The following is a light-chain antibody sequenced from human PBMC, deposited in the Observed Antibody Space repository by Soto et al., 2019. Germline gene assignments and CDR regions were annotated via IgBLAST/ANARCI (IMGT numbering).Light chain of an antibody. V-gene: IGKV1-5*01. CDR3: QQYNSPRYT. CDR2: DAS. Sequence: DIQMTQSPSTLSASVGDRVTITCRASQSISSWLAWYQQKPGKAPKLLIYDASSLESGVPSSFSGSGSGTEFTLTISSLQPDDFATYYCQQYNSPRYTFGQGTKLEIK. CDR1: QSISSW. J-gene: IGKJ2*01.